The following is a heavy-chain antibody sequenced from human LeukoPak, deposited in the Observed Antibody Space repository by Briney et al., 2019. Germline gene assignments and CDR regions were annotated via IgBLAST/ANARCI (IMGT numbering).Heavy chain of an antibody. CDR1: GFTFSSYS. D-gene: IGHD5-24*01. CDR3: ARGGYGGPEIFDY. J-gene: IGHJ4*02. Sequence: GGSLRLSCAASGFTFSSYSMNWVRQAPGKGLEWVSSISSSSSYIYYADSVKGRFTISRDNAKNSLYLQMNSLRAEDTAVYYCARGGYGGPEIFDYWGQGTLVTVSS. CDR2: ISSSSSYI. V-gene: IGHV3-21*01.